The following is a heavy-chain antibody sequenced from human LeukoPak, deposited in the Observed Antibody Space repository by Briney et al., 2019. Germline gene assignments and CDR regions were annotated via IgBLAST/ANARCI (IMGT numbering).Heavy chain of an antibody. CDR2: IYPRDSDT. CDR3: AIAVAGLCWFAA. V-gene: IGHV5-51*01. Sequence: GESLKISCKGSGYTFTSYWLGWVRQMPGKGLEWMGIIYPRDSDTRYSPSFQGQDTISADKSISTAYLQWRSLKPTDTAMYYCAIAVAGLCWFAAWGQGTLVTVSS. CDR1: GYTFTSYW. D-gene: IGHD6-19*01. J-gene: IGHJ5*02.